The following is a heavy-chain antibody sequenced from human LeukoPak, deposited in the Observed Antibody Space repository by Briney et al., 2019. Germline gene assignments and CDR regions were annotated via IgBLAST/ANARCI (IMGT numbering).Heavy chain of an antibody. CDR2: IYYSGST. CDR3: ARRMVATSSGFDY. D-gene: IGHD5-12*01. Sequence: PSETLSLTCTVSGGSISSYYWSWIRQPPGKGLEWIGYIYYSGSTNYNPSLKSRVTISVDTSKNQFSLKLSSVTAADTAVYYCARRMVATSSGFDYWGQGTLVTVSS. J-gene: IGHJ4*02. CDR1: GGSISSYY. V-gene: IGHV4-59*01.